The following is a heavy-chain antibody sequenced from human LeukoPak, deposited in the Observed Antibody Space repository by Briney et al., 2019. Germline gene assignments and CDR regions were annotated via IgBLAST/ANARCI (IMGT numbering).Heavy chain of an antibody. CDR2: MNPNSGNT. CDR3: ARVGRYCSSTSCDGPWFDP. V-gene: IGHV1-8*01. D-gene: IGHD2-2*01. Sequence: GASVKVSCTASGYTFTSYAINWVRQAPGQGLEWMGWMNPNSGNTGYAQKFQGRVTMTRNTTIRTASMELSSLRSEDTAVSYCARVGRYCSSTSCDGPWFDPWGQGTLVTVSS. J-gene: IGHJ5*02. CDR1: GYTFTSYA.